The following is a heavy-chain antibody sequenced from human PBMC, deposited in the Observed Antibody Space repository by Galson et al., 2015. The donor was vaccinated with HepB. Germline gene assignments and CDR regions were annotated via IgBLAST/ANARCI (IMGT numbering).Heavy chain of an antibody. CDR3: ITEKGAIQEWKGAFDF. Sequence: SLRLSCAASGFTFSNVWMSWVRQAPGKGLEWVGRFESKTDGGTADYAAPVKGRFTISRDDSKNTLYLQMNSLKIENTAVYYCITEKGAIQEWKGAFDFWGQGTLVTVSS. D-gene: IGHD2-2*02. CDR2: FESKTDGGTA. V-gene: IGHV3-15*04. CDR1: GFTFSNVW. J-gene: IGHJ4*02.